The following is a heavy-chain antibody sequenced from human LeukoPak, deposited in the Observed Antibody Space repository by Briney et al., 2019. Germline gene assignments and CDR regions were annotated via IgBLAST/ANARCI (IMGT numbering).Heavy chain of an antibody. CDR2: IYSTGST. CDR1: GGSISSGGHY. CDR3: ARDQTYSGSGIYTYFDY. J-gene: IGHJ4*02. D-gene: IGHD3-10*01. Sequence: NPSETLSLTCTVSGGSISSGGHYWSWIRQPAGKGLEYLGRIYSTGSTNYNPSLRSRVTISADTSKNHFSLKLSSVTAADTAVYYCARDQTYSGSGIYTYFDYWGQGILVTVSS. V-gene: IGHV4-61*02.